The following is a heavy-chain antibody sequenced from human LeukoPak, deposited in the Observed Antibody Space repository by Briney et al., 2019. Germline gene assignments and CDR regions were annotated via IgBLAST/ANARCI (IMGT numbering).Heavy chain of an antibody. CDR2: VNGNGGST. Sequence: GGSLRLSCAASGFSFSTYAMSWVRQAPGKGLEWVSGVNGNGGSTSYADSVKGRFTISRDNNKDTVFLQMNNLRSEDTALYYCARIGFSATTSSYWGRGTRVIVSS. CDR1: GFSFSTYA. V-gene: IGHV3-23*01. CDR3: ARIGFSATTSSY. D-gene: IGHD2/OR15-2a*01. J-gene: IGHJ4*02.